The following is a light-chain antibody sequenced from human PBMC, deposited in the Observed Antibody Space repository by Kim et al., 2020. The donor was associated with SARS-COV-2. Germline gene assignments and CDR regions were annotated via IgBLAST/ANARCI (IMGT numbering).Light chain of an antibody. Sequence: QSVLTQPASVSGSPGQSITISCTGTSSDVGGYNYVSWYQQHTGEVPKLTIYDVTKRPSGVSNRFSGSKSGNTASLTISGLQTEDEADYYCCSFIGTSTYVFGTGTKVTVL. CDR3: CSFIGTSTYV. V-gene: IGLV2-14*03. CDR1: SSDVGGYNY. J-gene: IGLJ1*01. CDR2: DVT.